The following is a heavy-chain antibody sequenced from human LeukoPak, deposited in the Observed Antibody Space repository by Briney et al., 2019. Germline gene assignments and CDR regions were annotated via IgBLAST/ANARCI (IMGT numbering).Heavy chain of an antibody. J-gene: IGHJ5*02. V-gene: IGHV1-18*01. Sequence: ASVKVSCKASGYTFTSYGISWVRQAPGQGLEWMGWISGYNGNTKYTQKFQGRVTMTTDASTSTVYMELRSLRSGDTAVYYCARGRGVVVAAATQYYFDPWGQGTLVTVSS. D-gene: IGHD2-15*01. CDR1: GYTFTSYG. CDR2: ISGYNGNT. CDR3: ARGRGVVVAAATQYYFDP.